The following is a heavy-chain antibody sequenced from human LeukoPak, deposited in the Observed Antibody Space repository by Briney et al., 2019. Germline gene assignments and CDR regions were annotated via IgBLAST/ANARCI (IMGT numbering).Heavy chain of an antibody. V-gene: IGHV1-69*05. D-gene: IGHD1-14*01. Sequence: SVKVSCKASGGTFNTYSICWVRQAPGQGLEWMGRIIPIFDTTTYAQKFQGRVTITTEESSNTAYMELSSLRSEDTAVYYCARNPRTPGDYMDVWGKGTTVTVSS. CDR3: ARNPRTPGDYMDV. J-gene: IGHJ6*03. CDR1: GGTFNTYS. CDR2: IIPIFDTT.